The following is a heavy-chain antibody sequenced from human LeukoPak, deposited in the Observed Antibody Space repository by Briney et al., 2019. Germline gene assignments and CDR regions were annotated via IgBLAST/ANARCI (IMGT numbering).Heavy chain of an antibody. J-gene: IGHJ4*02. CDR2: ISGSGGST. Sequence: GGSLRLSCAASGFTFSSYAMSWVRQAPGKGLEWVSAISGSGGSTYYADSVKGRFTISRGNSKNTLYLQMNSLRAEDTAVYYCAKDPEYSSSWSFDYWGQGTLVTVSS. CDR1: GFTFSSYA. V-gene: IGHV3-23*01. D-gene: IGHD6-13*01. CDR3: AKDPEYSSSWSFDY.